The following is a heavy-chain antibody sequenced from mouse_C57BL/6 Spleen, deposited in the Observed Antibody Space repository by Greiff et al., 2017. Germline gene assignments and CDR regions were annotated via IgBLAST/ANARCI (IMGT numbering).Heavy chain of an antibody. J-gene: IGHJ3*01. CDR2: IYPGSGST. CDR1: GYTFTSYW. V-gene: IGHV1-55*01. CDR3: ARESAWFAY. Sequence: VQLQQPGAELVKPGASVKMSCKASGYTFTSYWITWVKQRPGQGLEWIGDIYPGSGSTNYNEKFKSKATLTVDKSSSTAYMQLSSLTSEDSAVYYCARESAWFAYWGQGTLVTVSA.